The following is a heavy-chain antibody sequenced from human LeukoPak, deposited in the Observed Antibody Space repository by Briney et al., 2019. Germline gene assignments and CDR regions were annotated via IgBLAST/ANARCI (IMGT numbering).Heavy chain of an antibody. CDR1: GGSISSYY. Sequence: PPETLSLTCTVSGGSISSYYWSWIRQPPGKGLEWIGYIYYSGSTNYNPSLKSRVTISVDTSKNQFSLKLSSVTAADTAVYYCARLWNTMTHRWYFDLWGRGTLVTVSS. V-gene: IGHV4-59*08. D-gene: IGHD3-22*01. J-gene: IGHJ2*01. CDR2: IYYSGST. CDR3: ARLWNTMTHRWYFDL.